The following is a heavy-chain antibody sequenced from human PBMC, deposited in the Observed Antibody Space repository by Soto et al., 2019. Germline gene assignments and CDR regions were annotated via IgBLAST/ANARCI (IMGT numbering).Heavy chain of an antibody. D-gene: IGHD3-10*01. CDR1: GYTFTMYE. CDR3: ARDVTLVRGVTNAFDI. CDR2: INTGNGNT. Sequence: GASVKVSCKASGYTFTMYEMQWVRQAPGERLEWMGRINTGNGNTRYSQKFQGRVTITRDTSASTVYMELSSLRSEDTAAYYCARDVTLVRGVTNAFDIWGQGTMVTVS. V-gene: IGHV1-3*04. J-gene: IGHJ3*02.